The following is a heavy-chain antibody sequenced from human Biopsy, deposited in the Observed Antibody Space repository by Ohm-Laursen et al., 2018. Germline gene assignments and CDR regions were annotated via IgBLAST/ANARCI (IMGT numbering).Heavy chain of an antibody. CDR2: VYNAGIT. CDR1: GGSIISYY. Sequence: TLSLTCCVSGGSIISYYWTWIRQPPGKGLEWIGHVYNAGITNYNPSLKSRVTISKDTSKNQFSLQVNSVTAADTAVYYCARTPRDSFWSGSYKRGLWFDPWGQGTLVIVSS. V-gene: IGHV4-59*01. CDR3: ARTPRDSFWSGSYKRGLWFDP. D-gene: IGHD3-3*01. J-gene: IGHJ5*02.